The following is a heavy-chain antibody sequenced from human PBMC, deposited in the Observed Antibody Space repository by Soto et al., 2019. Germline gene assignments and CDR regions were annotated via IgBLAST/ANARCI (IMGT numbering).Heavy chain of an antibody. Sequence: ASVKVSCKASGYTFTSYGISWVRQAPGQGLEWMGWISAYNGNTNYAQKLQGRVTMTRDTSTSTVYMELSSLRSEDTAVYYCARDQGRDCSGGSCYSMNWFDPWGQGTLVTVSS. CDR2: ISAYNGNT. V-gene: IGHV1-18*01. CDR1: GYTFTSYG. J-gene: IGHJ5*02. CDR3: ARDQGRDCSGGSCYSMNWFDP. D-gene: IGHD2-15*01.